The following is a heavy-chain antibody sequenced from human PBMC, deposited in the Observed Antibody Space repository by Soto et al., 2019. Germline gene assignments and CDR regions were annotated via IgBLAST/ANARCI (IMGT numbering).Heavy chain of an antibody. V-gene: IGHV1-3*05. J-gene: IGHJ4*02. CDR1: GYTFTSYA. CDR3: ARDVAAADY. D-gene: IGHD6-13*01. CDR2: INAGNGNT. Sequence: QVQLVQSGAEEKKPGASVKVSCKASGYTFTSYAMHWVRQAPGQRLEWMGWINAGNGNTKHSQKLQGRVPITRDTSASTAYMELSSLRSEDTAVYYCARDVAAADYWGQGTLVTVSS.